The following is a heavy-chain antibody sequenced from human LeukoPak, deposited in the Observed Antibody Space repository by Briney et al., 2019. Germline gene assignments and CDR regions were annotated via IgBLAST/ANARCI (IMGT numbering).Heavy chain of an antibody. CDR1: GYTFTGYY. J-gene: IGHJ4*02. CDR2: INPNSGGT. CDR3: ARVPSGGSGSYSEDY. D-gene: IGHD3-10*01. Sequence: ASVKVSCKASGYTFTGYYMHWVRQAPGQGLEWMGWINPNSGGTNYAQKFQGRVTMTRDTSISTAYMELSRLRSGDTAVYYCARVPSGGSGSYSEDYWGQGTLVTVSS. V-gene: IGHV1-2*02.